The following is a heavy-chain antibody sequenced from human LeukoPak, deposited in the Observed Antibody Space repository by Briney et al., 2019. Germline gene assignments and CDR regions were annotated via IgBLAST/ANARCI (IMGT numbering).Heavy chain of an antibody. CDR2: VYFTGNT. Sequence: RTSETLSLTCTVSVTSISGDYWSWIRQPPGKGLEWIGYVYFTGNTNYNPSLKSRVTISMDTSKNQISLTVTSVTAADTAVYYCARHPFSSPFDFWGQGTLVAVSS. V-gene: IGHV4-59*08. J-gene: IGHJ4*02. CDR1: VTSISGDY. CDR3: ARHPFSSPFDF. D-gene: IGHD2/OR15-2a*01.